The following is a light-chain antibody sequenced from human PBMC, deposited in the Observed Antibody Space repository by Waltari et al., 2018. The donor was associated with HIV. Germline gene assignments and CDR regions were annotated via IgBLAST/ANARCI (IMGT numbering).Light chain of an antibody. V-gene: IGLV2-23*02. CDR2: EVI. CDR1: SSSVGAYNL. J-gene: IGLJ2*01. CDR3: CSYATSSTFVV. Sequence: QSALTQPASVCGSPGQSITLSCTGTSSSVGAYNLVSWYQQYPGKAPKLIIYEVIKRPSGVSNRFSGSKSGNTASLTISGLQAADEADYDCCSYATSSTFVVFGGGTKLTVL.